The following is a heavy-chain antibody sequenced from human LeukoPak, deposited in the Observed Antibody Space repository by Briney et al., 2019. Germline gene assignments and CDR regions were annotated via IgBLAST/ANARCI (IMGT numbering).Heavy chain of an antibody. Sequence: SGTLSLTCAVSGGSISSSNWWSWVRQPPGKGLEWIGEIYHSGSTNYSPSLKSRVTISVDKSKNQFSLKLSSVTAADTAVYYCARGRCSGGSCYYFDYWGQGTLVTVSS. J-gene: IGHJ4*02. CDR2: IYHSGST. V-gene: IGHV4-4*02. D-gene: IGHD2-15*01. CDR1: GGSISSSNW. CDR3: ARGRCSGGSCYYFDY.